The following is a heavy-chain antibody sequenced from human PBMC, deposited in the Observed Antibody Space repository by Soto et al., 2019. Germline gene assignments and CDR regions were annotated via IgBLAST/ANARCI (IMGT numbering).Heavy chain of an antibody. V-gene: IGHV1-69*15. CDR1: GGTFGSNA. Sequence: QVQLVQSETEVRKPGSSVKVSCRASGGTFGSNAISWVRQAPGQGLEWMGNIIPIFGTTKNAQNFQGRVTITADESTNTACMELSSLRSEDTTIYFCAREGYTFGPGAVRGAFDIWGQGTMVTVSS. CDR3: AREGYTFGPGAVRGAFDI. CDR2: IIPIFGTT. D-gene: IGHD1-1*01. J-gene: IGHJ3*02.